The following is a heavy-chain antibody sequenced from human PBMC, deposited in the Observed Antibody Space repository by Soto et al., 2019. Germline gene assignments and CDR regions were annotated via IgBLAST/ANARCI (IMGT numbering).Heavy chain of an antibody. V-gene: IGHV3-23*01. CDR1: GFTFSGSA. CDR2: ISTGGGSR. CDR3: ARGQEELVVQPYYSLDV. Sequence: GGSLRLSCAASGFTFSGSAMSWVRQAPGKGLEWVSGISTGGGSRDYADSVKGRFTISRDNAKNSLYLQMKSLRVEDTAVYYCARGQEELVVQPYYSLDVWGLGTTVTVSS. J-gene: IGHJ6*02. D-gene: IGHD6-6*01.